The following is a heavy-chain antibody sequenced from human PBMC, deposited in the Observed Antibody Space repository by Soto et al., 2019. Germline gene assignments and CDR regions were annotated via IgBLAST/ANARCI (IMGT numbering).Heavy chain of an antibody. D-gene: IGHD3-22*01. Sequence: SVKVSCKASGGTFSSYTISWVRQAPGQGLEWMGRIIPILGIANYAQKFQGRVTITADKSTSTAYMELSSLRSEDTAVYYCARDPAGSGYDYVSWFDPWGQGTLVTVSS. CDR3: ARDPAGSGYDYVSWFDP. CDR1: GGTFSSYT. V-gene: IGHV1-69*04. J-gene: IGHJ5*02. CDR2: IIPILGIA.